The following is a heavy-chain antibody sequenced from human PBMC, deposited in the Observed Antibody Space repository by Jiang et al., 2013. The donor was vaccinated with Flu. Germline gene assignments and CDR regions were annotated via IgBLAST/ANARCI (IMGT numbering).Heavy chain of an antibody. CDR2: IYYSGST. D-gene: IGHD4-17*01. J-gene: IGHJ6*02. V-gene: IGHV4-59*01. CDR3: ARGVRYGLYYYYGMDV. CDR1: GGSISSYY. Sequence: GPGLVKPSETLSLTCTVSGGSISSYYWSWIRQPPGKGLEWIGYIYYSGSTNYNPSLKSRVTISVDTSKNQFSLKLSSVTAADTAVYYCARGVRYGLYYYYGMDVWGQGTTVTVSS.